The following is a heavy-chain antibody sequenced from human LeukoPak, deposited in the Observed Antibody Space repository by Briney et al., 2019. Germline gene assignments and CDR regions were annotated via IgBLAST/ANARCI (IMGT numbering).Heavy chain of an antibody. CDR2: ISYDGSNK. CDR1: GFTFSSYA. CDR3: ARVSASGYFYGMDV. J-gene: IGHJ6*02. V-gene: IGHV3-30-3*01. D-gene: IGHD3-10*01. Sequence: PGRSLRLSCAASGFTFSSYAIHWVRQAPGKGLDWVAVISYDGSNKYYADSVKGRFTISRDNPQNTLYLQMNSLRVEDTAVYYCARVSASGYFYGMDVWGQGTTVTVS.